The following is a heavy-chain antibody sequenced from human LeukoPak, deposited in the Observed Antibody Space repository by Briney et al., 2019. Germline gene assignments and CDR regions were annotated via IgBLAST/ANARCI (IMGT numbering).Heavy chain of an antibody. CDR1: GGSISTYY. Sequence: ASETLSFTCTVSGGSISTYYWSWIRQAPGKGLEWIGYIDYSGSTNYNPSLKSRLTISADTSKNQFSLKLSSVTAADTAVYYCARRRDLLRGNWYFDLWGRGTLVTVSS. V-gene: IGHV4-59*08. CDR2: IDYSGST. D-gene: IGHD1-26*01. J-gene: IGHJ2*01. CDR3: ARRRDLLRGNWYFDL.